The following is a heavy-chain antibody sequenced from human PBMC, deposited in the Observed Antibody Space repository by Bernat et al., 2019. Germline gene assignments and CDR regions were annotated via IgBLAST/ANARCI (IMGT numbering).Heavy chain of an antibody. D-gene: IGHD3-10*01. CDR3: AKEVLLWFGEPSGWYFDL. J-gene: IGHJ2*01. CDR1: GFTFSSYG. CDR2: ISYDGSNK. V-gene: IGHV3-30*18. Sequence: QVQLVESGGGVVQPGRSLRLSCAASGFTFSSYGMHWVRQAPGKGLEWVAVISYDGSNKYYADSVKGRFTISRDNSKNTLYLQMNSLRAEDTAVYYCAKEVLLWFGEPSGWYFDLWGRGTLVTVSS.